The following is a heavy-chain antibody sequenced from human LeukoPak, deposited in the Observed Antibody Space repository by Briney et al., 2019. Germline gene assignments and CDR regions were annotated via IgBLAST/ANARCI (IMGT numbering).Heavy chain of an antibody. Sequence: PSETLSLTCAVYGGSFSGYYWSWIRQPPGKGLEWIGEINHSGSTNYNPSLKSRVTISLDTSKNQFSLKLSSVAAADTAVYYCARGYEGYLDYWGQGTLVTVSS. CDR3: ARGYEGYLDY. D-gene: IGHD1-1*01. J-gene: IGHJ4*02. CDR1: GGSFSGYY. V-gene: IGHV4-34*01. CDR2: INHSGST.